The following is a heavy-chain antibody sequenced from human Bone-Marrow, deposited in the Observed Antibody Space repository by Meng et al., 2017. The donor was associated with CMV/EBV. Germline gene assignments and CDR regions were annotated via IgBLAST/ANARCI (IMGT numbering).Heavy chain of an antibody. CDR2: ISYDGSNK. CDR1: GFTFSSYA. CDR3: ARVKAAAHEMMVITLDY. V-gene: IGHV3-30*09. J-gene: IGHJ4*02. D-gene: IGHD2-21*01. Sequence: GESLKISCAASGFTFSSYAMHWVRQAPGKGLEWVAFISYDGSNKYYADSVKGRFAISRDSSRNTLYLQMNSLRAEDTAMYYCARVKAAAHEMMVITLDYWGQGSLVTVSS.